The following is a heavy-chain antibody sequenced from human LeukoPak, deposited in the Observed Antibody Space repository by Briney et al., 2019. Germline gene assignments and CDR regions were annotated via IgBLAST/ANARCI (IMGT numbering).Heavy chain of an antibody. Sequence: GGSLRLSCAASGFTFSSYAMSWVRQAPGKGLEWVSAISGSGGSTCYADSVKGRFTISRDNSKNTLYLQMNSLRAEDTAVYYCANGNYDYVWGSYADYWGQGTLVTVSS. V-gene: IGHV3-23*01. CDR3: ANGNYDYVWGSYADY. CDR2: ISGSGGST. CDR1: GFTFSSYA. J-gene: IGHJ4*02. D-gene: IGHD3-16*01.